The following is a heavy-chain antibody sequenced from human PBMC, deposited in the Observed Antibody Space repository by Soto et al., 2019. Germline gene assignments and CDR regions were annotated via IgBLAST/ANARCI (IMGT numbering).Heavy chain of an antibody. CDR3: ARGSDDSSGYYYPPYYYYGMDV. J-gene: IGHJ6*02. V-gene: IGHV3-53*01. CDR1: GFTVSSNY. D-gene: IGHD3-22*01. CDR2: IYSGGST. Sequence: GGSLRLSCAASGFTVSSNYMSWVRQAPGKGLEWVSVIYSGGSTYYADSVKGRFTISRDNSKNTLYLQMNSLRAEDTAVYYCARGSDDSSGYYYPPYYYYGMDVWGQGTTVTVSS.